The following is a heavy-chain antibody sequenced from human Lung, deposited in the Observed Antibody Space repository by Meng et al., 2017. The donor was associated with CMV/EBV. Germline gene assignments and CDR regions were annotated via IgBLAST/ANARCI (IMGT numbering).Heavy chain of an antibody. CDR1: GFSLTTSGVG. CDR3: VHAIGQWQLQGTYFDY. D-gene: IGHD6-19*01. CDR2: IYWDDDK. J-gene: IGHJ4*02. V-gene: IGHV2-5*02. Sequence: QITLKESGPTLVKPXXXXTXPXTFXGFSLTTSGVGVGWIRQPPGKALEWLALIYWDDDKRYRPSLKNRLIITEDTSKNQVVLTLLNMHPVDTATYYCVHAIGQWQLQGTYFDYWGQGTLVTVSS.